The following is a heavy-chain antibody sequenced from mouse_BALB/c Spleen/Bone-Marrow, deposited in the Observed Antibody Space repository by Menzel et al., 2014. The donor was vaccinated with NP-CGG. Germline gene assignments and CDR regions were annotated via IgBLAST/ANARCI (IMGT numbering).Heavy chain of an antibody. J-gene: IGHJ1*01. CDR1: GFNIKDTY. CDR3: ARAGRGRYFDV. D-gene: IGHD4-1*01. V-gene: IGHV14-3*02. CDR2: IDPANGNT. Sequence: DVQLQESGAELVKPGASVELPRTASGFNIKDTYMHWVKQRPEQGLEWIGRIDPANGNTKYDPKFQGKATITADTSSNTAYLQLSSLTSEDTAVCYCARAGRGRYFDVWGAGTTVTVSS.